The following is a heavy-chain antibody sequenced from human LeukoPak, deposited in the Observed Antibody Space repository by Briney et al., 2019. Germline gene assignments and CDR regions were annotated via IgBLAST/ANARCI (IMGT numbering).Heavy chain of an antibody. V-gene: IGHV3-23*01. J-gene: IGHJ4*02. Sequence: GGSLRLSCAVSGITLNNYGMSWVRQAPGKGLEWVAGISGSGGSTNYADSVKGRFSISRDNPKNTLYLQMNSLRAEDTAVYFCAKRGVVIRVVLVGFHKEAYYFDSWGQGALVTVSS. D-gene: IGHD3-10*01. CDR2: ISGSGGST. CDR3: AKRGVVIRVVLVGFHKEAYYFDS. CDR1: GITLNNYG.